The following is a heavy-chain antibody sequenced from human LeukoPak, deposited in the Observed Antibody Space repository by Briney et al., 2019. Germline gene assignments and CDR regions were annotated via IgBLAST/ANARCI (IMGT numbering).Heavy chain of an antibody. Sequence: GGSLRLSCAASGFTFSSYTLNWVRQAPGKGLEWVSSISSSGSSIYYADSVKGRFTISRDSAKNSLFLQMNSLRAEDTAVYFCARGPVTVGYFDWWGQGTLVTVSS. D-gene: IGHD2-21*02. CDR3: ARGPVTVGYFDW. V-gene: IGHV3-21*01. CDR2: ISSSGSSI. CDR1: GFTFSSYT. J-gene: IGHJ4*02.